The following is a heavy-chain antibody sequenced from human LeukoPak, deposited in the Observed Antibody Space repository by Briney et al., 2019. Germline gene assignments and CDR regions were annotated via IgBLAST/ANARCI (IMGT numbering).Heavy chain of an antibody. CDR2: IKQDGSEK. D-gene: IGHD3-10*01. V-gene: IGHV3-7*03. CDR1: GFTFSSYW. J-gene: IGHJ4*02. Sequence: GGSLRLSCAASGFTFSSYWMSWVRQAPGKGLEWVANIKQDGSEKYYVDSVKARFTISRDNAKNSLYLQMNSLRAEDTAVYYCAREGVITLPALYYFDYWGQGTLVTVSS. CDR3: AREGVITLPALYYFDY.